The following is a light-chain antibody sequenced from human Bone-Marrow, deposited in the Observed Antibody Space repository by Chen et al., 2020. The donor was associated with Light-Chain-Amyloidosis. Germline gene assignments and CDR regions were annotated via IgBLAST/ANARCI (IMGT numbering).Light chain of an antibody. CDR1: QSISGY. V-gene: IGKV1-39*01. CDR3: QQSYSTPDT. Sequence: DIQMTQSPLPLSASVGDRVTITCRASQSISGYLNWYQQKPGKAPKLLIYAASSLQSGVPARFSGSGSGTDFTLTISSLQREDFATYYCQQSYSTPDTFGQGTKLEIK. CDR2: AAS. J-gene: IGKJ2*01.